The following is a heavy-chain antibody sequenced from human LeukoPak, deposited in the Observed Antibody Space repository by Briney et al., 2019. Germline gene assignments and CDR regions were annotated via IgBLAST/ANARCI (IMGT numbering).Heavy chain of an antibody. J-gene: IGHJ5*02. D-gene: IGHD2-2*01. CDR2: IYTSGST. Sequence: SQTLSLTCTVSGGSISSGSYYWSWIRQPAGEGLEWIGRIYTSGSTNYNPSLKSRVTISVDTSKNQFSLKLSSVTAADTAVYYCARGDYCSSTSCYSDWFDPWGQGTLVTVSS. CDR3: ARGDYCSSTSCYSDWFDP. V-gene: IGHV4-61*02. CDR1: GGSISSGSYY.